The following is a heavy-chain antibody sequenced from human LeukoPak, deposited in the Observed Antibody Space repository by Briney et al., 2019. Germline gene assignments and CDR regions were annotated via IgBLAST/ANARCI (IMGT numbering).Heavy chain of an antibody. CDR2: ISSSSSYI. CDR1: GFTFSSYE. Sequence: KPGGSLRLSCAASGFTFSSYEMNWVRQAPGKGLEWVSSISSSSSYIYYADSVKGRFTISRDNAKNSLYLQMNSLRAEDTAVYYCARAASYSSSWYLRYPMFDYWGQGTLVTVSS. J-gene: IGHJ4*02. D-gene: IGHD6-13*01. V-gene: IGHV3-21*01. CDR3: ARAASYSSSWYLRYPMFDY.